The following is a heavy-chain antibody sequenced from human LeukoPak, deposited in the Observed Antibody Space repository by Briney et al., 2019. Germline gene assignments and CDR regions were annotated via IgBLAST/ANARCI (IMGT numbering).Heavy chain of an antibody. CDR2: IWYDGSNK. D-gene: IGHD3-10*01. CDR1: GFTLNSHG. Sequence: PGGSLRLSCAASGFTLNSHGIHWVRQAPGQGREGWALIWYDGSNKYYVESVKGRFTISRDNSMSTLYLQMDSLRAEDTAVYYCARANYYSSGSYYGMDVWGQGTTVTVSS. CDR3: ARANYYSSGSYYGMDV. J-gene: IGHJ6*02. V-gene: IGHV3-33*01.